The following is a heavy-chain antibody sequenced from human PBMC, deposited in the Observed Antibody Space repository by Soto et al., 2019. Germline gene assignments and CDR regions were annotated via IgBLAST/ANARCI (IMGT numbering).Heavy chain of an antibody. CDR2: IYYSGST. CDR3: AAPYSSGWYMENYYYYYVMDV. CDR1: DGSLRSSSYY. D-gene: IGHD6-19*01. J-gene: IGHJ6*02. Sequence: SETLSLSCTLCDGSLRSSSYYWGWIRQPPGTGPEWIGSIYYSGSTYYNPSLKSRVTISVDTSKNQFSLKLSSVTAADTAVYYCAAPYSSGWYMENYYYYYVMDVWGQGNTVTVS. V-gene: IGHV4-39*01.